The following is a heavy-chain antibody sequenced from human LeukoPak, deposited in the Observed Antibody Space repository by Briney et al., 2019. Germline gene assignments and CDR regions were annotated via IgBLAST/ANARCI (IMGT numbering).Heavy chain of an antibody. Sequence: ASVKVSCKASGYTFTSYAMHWVRQAPGQRLKWMGWINAGNGNTKYSQKFQGRVTITRDTSASTAYMELSSLRSEDTAVYYCARALRRYYDSSGYYYYSDYWGQGTLVTVSS. CDR2: INAGNGNT. CDR1: GYTFTSYA. D-gene: IGHD3-22*01. J-gene: IGHJ4*02. V-gene: IGHV1-3*01. CDR3: ARALRRYYDSSGYYYYSDY.